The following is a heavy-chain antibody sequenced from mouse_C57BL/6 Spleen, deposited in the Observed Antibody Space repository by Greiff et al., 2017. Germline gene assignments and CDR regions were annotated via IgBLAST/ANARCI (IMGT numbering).Heavy chain of an antibody. CDR1: GFNIKDYY. V-gene: IGHV14-1*01. CDR3: TTLGYYDYDVLAY. J-gene: IGHJ3*01. Sequence: VQLQQSGAELVRPGASVKLSCTASGFNIKDYYMHWVKQRPEQGLEWIGRIDPEDGDTEYAPKFQGKATMTADTSSNTAYLQLSSLTSEDTAVYYCTTLGYYDYDVLAYWGQGTLVTVSA. CDR2: IDPEDGDT. D-gene: IGHD2-4*01.